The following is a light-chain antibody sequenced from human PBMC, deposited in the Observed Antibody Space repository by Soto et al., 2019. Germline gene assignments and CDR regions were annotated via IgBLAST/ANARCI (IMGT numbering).Light chain of an antibody. CDR2: AAS. CDR1: QSVSSY. J-gene: IGKJ1*01. Sequence: DIQMTQSPSSLSASVGDRVTITCRASQSVSSYLNWYQQKPGQAPKLLIYAASSLQSGVPSRFSGSGSGTDFTLTISSLQPEDFASYYCQHRYSTPTWTFGQGTKVEIK. CDR3: QHRYSTPTWT. V-gene: IGKV1-39*01.